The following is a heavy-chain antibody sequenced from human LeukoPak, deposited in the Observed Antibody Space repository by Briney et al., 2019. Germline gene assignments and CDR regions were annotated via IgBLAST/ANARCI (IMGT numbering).Heavy chain of an antibody. V-gene: IGHV3-9*01. CDR1: GFTFDNYA. J-gene: IGHJ4*02. CDR3: AKDMNSYGSGSSYNPWGPFDS. D-gene: IGHD3-10*01. Sequence: GGSLRLSCAASGFTFDNYAMHLVRQAPGKGLEWVSGIAWNSGNTGFAYSVKGRFTISRDNAENSLYLQMNSLTPEDTAFYFCAKDMNSYGSGSSYNPWGPFDSWGQGTLVTVSS. CDR2: IAWNSGNT.